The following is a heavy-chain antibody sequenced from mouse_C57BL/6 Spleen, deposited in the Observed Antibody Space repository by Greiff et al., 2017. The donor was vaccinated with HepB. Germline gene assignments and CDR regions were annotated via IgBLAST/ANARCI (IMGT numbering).Heavy chain of an antibody. Sequence: EVKLMESGGGLVQPGGSLSLSCAASGFTFTDYYMSWVRQPPGKALEWLGFIRNKANGYTTEYSASVKGRLTISRDNSQSILYLQMNALRAEDRATYYCARYGAYYFDYWGQGTTLTVSS. J-gene: IGHJ2*01. CDR3: ARYGAYYFDY. CDR1: GFTFTDYY. V-gene: IGHV7-3*01. CDR2: IRNKANGYTT.